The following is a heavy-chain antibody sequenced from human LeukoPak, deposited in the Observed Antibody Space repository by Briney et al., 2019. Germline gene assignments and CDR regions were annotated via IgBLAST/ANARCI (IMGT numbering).Heavy chain of an antibody. CDR1: GYTFTSYD. Sequence: GASVKVSCKASGYTFTSYDINWVRQATGQGLEWMGWMNPNSGNTGYAQKFQGRVTMTRNTSISTAHMELSSLRSEDTAVYYCARGRGYDSSGQYYFDYWGQGTLVTVSS. D-gene: IGHD3-22*01. J-gene: IGHJ4*02. CDR2: MNPNSGNT. CDR3: ARGRGYDSSGQYYFDY. V-gene: IGHV1-8*01.